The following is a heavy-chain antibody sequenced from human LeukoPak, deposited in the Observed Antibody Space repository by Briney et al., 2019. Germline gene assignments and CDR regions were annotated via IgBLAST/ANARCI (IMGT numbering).Heavy chain of an antibody. J-gene: IGHJ3*02. V-gene: IGHV1-18*01. CDR3: ARDSTIFGVVTSNDAFDI. D-gene: IGHD3-3*01. CDR1: GYTFSNYG. CDR2: ISAYNGNT. Sequence: ASVKVSCKTSGYTFSNYGISWVRQGPGQGLEWMGWISAYNGNTNYAQKVQGRVTMTTDTSTSTAYMELRSLRSDDTAVYYCARDSTIFGVVTSNDAFDIWGQGTMVTVSS.